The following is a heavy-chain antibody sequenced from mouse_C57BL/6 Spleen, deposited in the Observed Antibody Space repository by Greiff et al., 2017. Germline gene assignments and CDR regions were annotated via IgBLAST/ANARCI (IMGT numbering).Heavy chain of an antibody. J-gene: IGHJ4*01. D-gene: IGHD1-1*01. V-gene: IGHV1-54*01. Sequence: QVQLQQSGAELVRPGTSVKVSCKASGYAFTNYLIEWVKQRPGQGLEWIGVINPGSGGTNYNEKFKGKATLTADKSSSTAYMQLSSLTSEDSAVYFCARFSITNYYAMDYWGQGTSVTVSS. CDR1: GYAFTNYL. CDR3: ARFSITNYYAMDY. CDR2: INPGSGGT.